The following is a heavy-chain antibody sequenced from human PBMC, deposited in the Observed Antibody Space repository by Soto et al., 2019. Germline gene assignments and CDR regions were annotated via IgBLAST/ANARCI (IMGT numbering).Heavy chain of an antibody. CDR1: GSDITTYY. CDR3: ARCPIDHNWFDP. J-gene: IGHJ5*02. CDR2: IYDTGST. D-gene: IGHD3-9*01. V-gene: IGHV4-59*01. Sequence: SDTLSLTCLVSGSDITTYYWSWLRQSPGKGLEWIGHIYDTGSTSYNPSLKSRVTISVDTSKKQFSLRLSAVTAADTAVYYCARCPIDHNWFDPWGQGTLVTVSS.